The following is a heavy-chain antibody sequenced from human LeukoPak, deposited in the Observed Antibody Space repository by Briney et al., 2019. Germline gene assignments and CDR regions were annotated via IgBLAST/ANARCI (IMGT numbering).Heavy chain of an antibody. CDR2: INPNSGGT. J-gene: IGHJ5*02. CDR3: ARSTTVTTRWFDP. D-gene: IGHD4-17*01. V-gene: IGHV1-2*02. CDR1: GYTFTGYY. Sequence: GASVKVSCKASGYTFTGYYMHWVRQAPGQGLEWMGWINPNSGGTNYAQKFQGRVTMTRDTSISTAYMELSRLRSDDTAVYYCARSTTVTTRWFDPWGQGTLVTVSS.